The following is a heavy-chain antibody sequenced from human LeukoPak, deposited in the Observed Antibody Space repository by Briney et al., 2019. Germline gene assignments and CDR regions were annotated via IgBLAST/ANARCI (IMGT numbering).Heavy chain of an antibody. Sequence: ASVKVSCKASGGTFSSYAISWVRQAPGKGLGWLGGLFPIFGTANYAQKFQGRVTITADESTSTAYMELSSLRSEDTAVYYCAGYYYDSSGPNWFDPWGQGTLVTVSS. J-gene: IGHJ5*02. D-gene: IGHD3-22*01. CDR1: GGTFSSYA. CDR3: AGYYYDSSGPNWFDP. V-gene: IGHV1-69*13. CDR2: LFPIFGTA.